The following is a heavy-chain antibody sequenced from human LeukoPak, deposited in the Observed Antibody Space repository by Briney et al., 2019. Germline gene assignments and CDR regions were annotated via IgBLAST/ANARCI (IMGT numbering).Heavy chain of an antibody. V-gene: IGHV3-21*01. CDR2: ISSSSSYI. CDR1: VFTFSSYS. D-gene: IGHD5-18*01. J-gene: IGHJ4*02. Sequence: GGSLRLSCAASVFTFSSYSMNWVRQAPGKGLEWVSSISSSSSYIYYADSVKGRFTISRDNAKNSLYLQMNSLRAEDTAVYYCARAPLWSKTIDYWGQGTLVTVSS. CDR3: ARAPLWSKTIDY.